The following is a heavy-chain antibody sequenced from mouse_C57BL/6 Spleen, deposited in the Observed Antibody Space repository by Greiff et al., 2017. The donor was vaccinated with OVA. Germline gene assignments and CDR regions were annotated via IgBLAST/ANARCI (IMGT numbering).Heavy chain of an antibody. J-gene: IGHJ4*01. CDR3: AFGSSYVGMDY. CDR2: IDPEDGET. D-gene: IGHD1-1*01. Sequence: EVQLQQSGAELVKPGASVKLSCTASGFNIKDYYMHWVKQRTEQGLEWIGRIDPEDGETKYAPNFQGKATITADTSSNTAYLQLRSLTSEDTAVYYCAFGSSYVGMDYGGQGTSVTVSS. CDR1: GFNIKDYY. V-gene: IGHV14-2*01.